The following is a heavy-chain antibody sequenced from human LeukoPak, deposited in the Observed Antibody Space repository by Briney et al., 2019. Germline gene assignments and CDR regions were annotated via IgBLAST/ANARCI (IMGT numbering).Heavy chain of an antibody. V-gene: IGHV4-34*01. J-gene: IGHJ4*02. Sequence: SETLSLTCSVYGGSFSGYYWSWIRQPPGKGLEWIGEINHSGSTNYNPSLKSRVTISVDTSKNQFSLKLSSVTAADTAVYYCASTLYSSGLYYFDYWGQGTLVTVSS. D-gene: IGHD6-19*01. CDR1: GGSFSGYY. CDR3: ASTLYSSGLYYFDY. CDR2: INHSGST.